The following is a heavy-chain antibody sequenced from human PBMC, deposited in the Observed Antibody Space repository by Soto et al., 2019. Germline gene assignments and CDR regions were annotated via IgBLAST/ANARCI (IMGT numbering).Heavy chain of an antibody. J-gene: IGHJ6*02. V-gene: IGHV4-31*03. CDR2: IYYSGST. CDR1: GGSISSGGYY. D-gene: IGHD3-10*01. CDR3: ARVPDYGSGSLLYYYYYGMDV. Sequence: PSETLSLTSTVSGGSISSGGYYWSWIRQHPGKGLECIGYIYYSGSTYYTPSLKSRVTISVDTSKNQFSLKLSSVTAADTAVYYCARVPDYGSGSLLYYYYYGMDVWGQGTTVTVSS.